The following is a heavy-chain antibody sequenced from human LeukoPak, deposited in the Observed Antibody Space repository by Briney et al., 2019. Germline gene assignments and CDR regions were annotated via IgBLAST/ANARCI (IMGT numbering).Heavy chain of an antibody. Sequence: PGGSLRLSCAASGFTFSSYSMNWVRQAPGKGLEWVSSISSSSSYIYYADSVKGRFTISRDNAKNSPYLQMNSLRAEDTAVYYCARRYSGPPAFDIWGQGTMVTVSS. CDR2: ISSSSSYI. J-gene: IGHJ3*02. V-gene: IGHV3-21*01. D-gene: IGHD1-26*01. CDR3: ARRYSGPPAFDI. CDR1: GFTFSSYS.